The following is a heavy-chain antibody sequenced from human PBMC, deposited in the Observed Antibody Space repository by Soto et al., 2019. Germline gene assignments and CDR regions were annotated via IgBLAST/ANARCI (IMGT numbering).Heavy chain of an antibody. D-gene: IGHD4-17*01. CDR3: ARASGYGVGAFDI. V-gene: IGHV1-18*01. Sequence: ASVKVSCKASGYTFTRYAIHWVRQAPGQGLEWMGWISAYSGNKNYAQKLQDRVTMTTDTSTSTAYLELRSLRSDDTAVYYCARASGYGVGAFDIWGQGTMVTVSS. CDR1: GYTFTRYA. J-gene: IGHJ3*02. CDR2: ISAYSGNK.